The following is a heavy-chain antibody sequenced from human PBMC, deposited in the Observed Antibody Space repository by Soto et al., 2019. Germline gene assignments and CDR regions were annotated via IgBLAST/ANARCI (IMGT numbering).Heavy chain of an antibody. CDR2: ISGSGGST. CDR3: AKVGYYDSSGHNWFDP. J-gene: IGHJ5*02. CDR1: GFTFSSYV. D-gene: IGHD3-22*01. Sequence: ASVKVSCAVSGFTFSSYVMSWVRQAPGKGLEWVSAISGSGGSTYYADSVKGRFTISRDNSKNTLYLQMNSLRADDTAVYYCAKVGYYDSSGHNWFDPWGQGTLVTVSS. V-gene: IGHV3-23*01.